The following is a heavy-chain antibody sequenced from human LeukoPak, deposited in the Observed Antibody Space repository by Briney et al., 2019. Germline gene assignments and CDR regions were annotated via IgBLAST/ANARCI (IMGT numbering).Heavy chain of an antibody. D-gene: IGHD4-17*01. CDR3: AREPDYGDYFDY. CDR2: IYTSGST. J-gene: IGHJ4*02. Sequence: SETPSLTCTVSGGSISSYYWSWIRQPAGKGLEWIGRIYTSGSTNYNPSLKSRVTMSVDTSKNQFSLKLSSVTAADTAVYYCAREPDYGDYFDYWGQGTLVTVSS. V-gene: IGHV4-4*07. CDR1: GGSISSYY.